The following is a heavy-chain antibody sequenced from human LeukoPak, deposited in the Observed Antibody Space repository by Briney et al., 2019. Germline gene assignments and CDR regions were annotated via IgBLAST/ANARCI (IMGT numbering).Heavy chain of an antibody. CDR3: ASNIAAQDAFDI. V-gene: IGHV3-53*01. D-gene: IGHD6-13*01. Sequence: GGSLRLSCAVSGFSVSSNYMSWVRQAPGKGLEWVSVIYSGGSTYYADSVKGRFTISRDNSKNTLYLQMNSLRAEDTAVYYCASNIAAQDAFDIWGQGTMVTVSS. CDR2: IYSGGST. J-gene: IGHJ3*02. CDR1: GFSVSSNY.